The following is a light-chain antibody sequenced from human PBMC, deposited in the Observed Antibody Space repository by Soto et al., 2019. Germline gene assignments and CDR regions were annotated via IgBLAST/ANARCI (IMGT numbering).Light chain of an antibody. CDR1: INDVGGSKH. CDR3: SSYAGSDTYV. V-gene: IGLV2-8*01. Sequence: QSALTQPPSASGSPGQSVTISCTGTINDVGGSKHVSWYQQYTGKAPRLMLYEVNTRPSGVPDRFSGSKSGNTASRTVSGLQAEDEADYYCSSYAGSDTYVFGGGTKLTVL. J-gene: IGLJ2*01. CDR2: EVN.